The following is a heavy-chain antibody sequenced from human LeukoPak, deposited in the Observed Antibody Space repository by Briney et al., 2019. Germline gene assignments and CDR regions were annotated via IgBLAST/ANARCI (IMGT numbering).Heavy chain of an antibody. J-gene: IGHJ4*02. CDR2: ILYSGTTT. D-gene: IGHD1-1*01. CDR3: ARVGDWNDLVY. CDR1: GGSISPYY. V-gene: IGHV4-59*01. Sequence: SETLSLTCTVSGGSISPYYWSWIRQPPGKGLEWIGYILYSGTTTNYNPSLKSRVTISVDTSKNQFSLKLSSVTAADTAVYYCARVGDWNDLVYWGQGTLVTVSS.